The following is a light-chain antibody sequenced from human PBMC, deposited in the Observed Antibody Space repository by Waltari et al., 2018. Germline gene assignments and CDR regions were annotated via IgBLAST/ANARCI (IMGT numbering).Light chain of an antibody. CDR2: GAS. CDR3: QQYGSSPPNT. Sequence: ELVLTQSPGTLSLSPGERATPSCSASQSVSSSYLAWYQQKPGQAPRLLIYGASSRATGIPDRFSGSGSGTDFTLTISRLEPEDFAVYYCQQYGSSPPNTFGQGTKLEIK. CDR1: QSVSSSY. V-gene: IGKV3-20*01. J-gene: IGKJ2*01.